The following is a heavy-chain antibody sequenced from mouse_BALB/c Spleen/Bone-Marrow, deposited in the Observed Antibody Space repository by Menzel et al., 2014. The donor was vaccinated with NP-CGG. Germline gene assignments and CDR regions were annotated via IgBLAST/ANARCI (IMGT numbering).Heavy chain of an antibody. V-gene: IGHV14-3*02. CDR3: ARYYYGSSLFDY. J-gene: IGHJ2*01. CDR2: IDPANGNT. CDR1: GFNIKDTY. Sequence: DVKLVESGAELVKPGASVKLSCTASGFNIKDTYMHWVKQRPEQGLEWIGRIDPANGNTKYDPKFQGKATITADTSSNTAYLQLSSLTSEDTAVYYCARYYYGSSLFDYGGQGTTLTGSS. D-gene: IGHD1-1*01.